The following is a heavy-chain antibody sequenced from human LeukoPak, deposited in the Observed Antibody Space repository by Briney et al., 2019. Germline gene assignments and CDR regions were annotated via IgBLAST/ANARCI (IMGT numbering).Heavy chain of an antibody. CDR1: GFTFSSYG. D-gene: IGHD2-2*01. CDR3: ARRYCSSTSCYLLDY. V-gene: IGHV3-30*02. Sequence: GGSLRLSCAASGFTFSSYGMHWVRQAPGKGLEWVAFIRYDGSNKYYADSVKGRFTISRDNSKNTLYLQMNSLRAEDTAVYYCARRYCSSTSCYLLDYWGQGTLVTVSS. J-gene: IGHJ4*02. CDR2: IRYDGSNK.